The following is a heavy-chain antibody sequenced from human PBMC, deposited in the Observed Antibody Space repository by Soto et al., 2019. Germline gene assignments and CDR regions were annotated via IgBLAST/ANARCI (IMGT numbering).Heavy chain of an antibody. CDR2: ISGSGGST. D-gene: IGHD3-22*01. CDR1: GFTFSSYA. V-gene: IGHV3-23*01. CDR3: AKHPYYYDSSGYPYLDY. J-gene: IGHJ4*02. Sequence: GGSLRLSCAASGFTFSSYAMSWVRQAPGKGLEWVSAISGSGGSTYYADSVKGRFTISRDNSKNTLYLQMNSLRAEDTAVYYCAKHPYYYDSSGYPYLDYWGRGTLVTVSS.